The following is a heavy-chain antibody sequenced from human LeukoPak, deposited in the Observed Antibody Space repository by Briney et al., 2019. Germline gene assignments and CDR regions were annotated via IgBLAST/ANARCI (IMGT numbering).Heavy chain of an antibody. J-gene: IGHJ4*02. CDR3: ARAGYSYGTGYYFDY. V-gene: IGHV4-59*01. CDR1: GGSISSYY. Sequence: SETLSLTCTVSGGSISSYYGSWIRLPLGKGLGWIGYIYYTGATYYNPSLKSRVTISLDTSKNQFSLKLSSVTAADAAVYYCARAGYSYGTGYYFDYWGQGALVTVSS. D-gene: IGHD5-18*01. CDR2: IYYTGAT.